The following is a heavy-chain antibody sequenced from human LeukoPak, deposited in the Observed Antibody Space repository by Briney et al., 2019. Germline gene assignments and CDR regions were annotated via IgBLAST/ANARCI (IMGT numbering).Heavy chain of an antibody. J-gene: IGHJ4*02. V-gene: IGHV3-66*02. CDR2: IYSGGST. Sequence: GGSLRLSCAASGFTVSSNYMSLVRQAPGKGLEWVSVIYSGGSTYYADSVKGRFTISRDNSKNTLYLQMNSLRAEDTAVYYCARAIVVPAAIIEAGYFDYWGQGTLVTVSS. D-gene: IGHD2-2*02. CDR1: GFTVSSNY. CDR3: ARAIVVPAAIIEAGYFDY.